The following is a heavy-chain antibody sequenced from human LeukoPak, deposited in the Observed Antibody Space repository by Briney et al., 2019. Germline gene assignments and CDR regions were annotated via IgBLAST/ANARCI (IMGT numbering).Heavy chain of an antibody. D-gene: IGHD3-22*01. CDR3: ARHLSSGYYLDY. V-gene: IGHV4-59*08. J-gene: IGHJ4*02. Sequence: SETLSLTCTVSGGSISSYCWSWIRQPPGKGLEWIGYIYYSGSTNYNPSLKSRVTISVDTSKNQFSLKLSSVTAADTAVYYCARHLSSGYYLDYWGQGTLVTVSS. CDR2: IYYSGST. CDR1: GGSISSYC.